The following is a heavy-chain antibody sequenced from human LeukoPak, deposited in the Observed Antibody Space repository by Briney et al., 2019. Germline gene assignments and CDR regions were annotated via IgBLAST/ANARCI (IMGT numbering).Heavy chain of an antibody. Sequence: SETLSLTCTVSGGSISSYYWSWIRQPPGKGLEWIGYIYYSGSTNYNPSLKSRVTISVDTSKNQFSLKLSSVTAADTAVYYCARAPLHYYGMDVWGQGTTVTVSS. CDR1: GGSISSYY. J-gene: IGHJ6*02. CDR3: ARAPLHYYGMDV. V-gene: IGHV4-59*01. CDR2: IYYSGST.